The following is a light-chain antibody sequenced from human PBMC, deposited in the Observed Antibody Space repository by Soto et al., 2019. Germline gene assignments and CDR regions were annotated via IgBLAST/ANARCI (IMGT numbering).Light chain of an antibody. J-gene: IGKJ2*01. CDR2: DAS. Sequence: EIVLTQSPATLSLSPGERATLSCRASQSVSSSLAWYQQKPGQAPRLLIYDASNRATGIPARCSVGGSGTDFTLTISSLEPKDFAVYYCQQRSNWYTFGQGTKLEIK. CDR3: QQRSNWYT. V-gene: IGKV3-11*01. CDR1: QSVSSS.